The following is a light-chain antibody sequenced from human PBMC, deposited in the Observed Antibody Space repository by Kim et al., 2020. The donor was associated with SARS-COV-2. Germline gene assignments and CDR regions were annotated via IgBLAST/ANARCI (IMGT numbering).Light chain of an antibody. CDR1: QSVSSN. J-gene: IGKJ2*01. CDR3: QQYNDWPPRYT. CDR2: GAS. V-gene: IGKV3-15*01. Sequence: IVMTQSPATLSVSPGERAPLSCRASQSVSSNLAWYQQKPGQAPRLLIYGASTRATGIPARFSGSGSGTEFTLTISSLQSEDFALYYCQQYNDWPPRYTFGQGTKLEIK.